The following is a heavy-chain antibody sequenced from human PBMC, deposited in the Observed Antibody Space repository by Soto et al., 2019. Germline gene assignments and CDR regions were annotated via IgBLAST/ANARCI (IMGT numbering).Heavy chain of an antibody. J-gene: IGHJ6*02. V-gene: IGHV5-51*01. CDR1: GYSFPSYW. Sequence: GESLKISCKASGYSFPSYWIAWVRQMPGKGLEWMGIIYPGDSDTRYSPSLQGQVTISADKSISTAYLQWRSLKASDTAMYYCARLKRELSYYYGMDVWGQGTTVTVSS. D-gene: IGHD1-26*01. CDR2: IYPGDSDT. CDR3: ARLKRELSYYYGMDV.